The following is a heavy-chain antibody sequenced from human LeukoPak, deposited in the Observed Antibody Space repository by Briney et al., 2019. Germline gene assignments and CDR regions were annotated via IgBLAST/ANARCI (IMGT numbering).Heavy chain of an antibody. V-gene: IGHV4-59*08. Sequence: SETLSLTCTVFGGSISSYYWSWIRQPPGKGLEWIGYIYYSGSTNYNPSLKSRVTISVDTSKNQFSLKLSSVTAADTAVYYCARRATGTTGTFDYWGQGTLVTVSS. CDR1: GGSISSYY. D-gene: IGHD1-1*01. CDR3: ARRATGTTGTFDY. J-gene: IGHJ4*02. CDR2: IYYSGST.